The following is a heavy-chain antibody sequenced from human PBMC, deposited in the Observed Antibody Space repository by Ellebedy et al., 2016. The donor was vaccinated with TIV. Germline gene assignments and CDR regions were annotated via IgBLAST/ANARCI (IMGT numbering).Heavy chain of an antibody. CDR2: ISYDGNTK. CDR1: GFTFSSYA. Sequence: GGSLRLSCAASGFTFSSYAMHWVRQAPGKGLEWVAVISYDGNTKYYADSVKGRFTISRENSKNTLYLQMNSLRAEDTAVYYCARGDRAGTTRLVDYWGQGTLVTVSS. V-gene: IGHV3-30-3*01. J-gene: IGHJ4*02. CDR3: ARGDRAGTTRLVDY. D-gene: IGHD1-7*01.